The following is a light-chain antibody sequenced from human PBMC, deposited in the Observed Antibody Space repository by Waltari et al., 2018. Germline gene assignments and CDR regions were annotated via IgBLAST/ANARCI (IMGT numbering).Light chain of an antibody. Sequence: SYELTQPPSVSVSPGQTARITCSGNALPNQYGNWYQQKPGQAPVVVIYKDNKRPSGSPGRVSGSSSGTTVTLTISGVQAEDEADYYCQAADSSGSYEVFGTGTKVSVL. CDR2: KDN. J-gene: IGLJ1*01. CDR1: ALPNQY. CDR3: QAADSSGSYEV. V-gene: IGLV3-25*03.